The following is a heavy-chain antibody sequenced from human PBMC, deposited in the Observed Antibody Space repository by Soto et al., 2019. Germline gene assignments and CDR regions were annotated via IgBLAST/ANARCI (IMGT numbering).Heavy chain of an antibody. D-gene: IGHD3-22*01. CDR2: MNPNSGNT. CDR1: GYTFTSYD. V-gene: IGHV1-8*01. CDR3: ARGPQIGYYYYYYMDV. J-gene: IGHJ6*03. Sequence: ASVKVSSKASGYTFTSYDINCVRQATGQGLEWMGWMNPNSGNTGYAQKFQGRVTMTRNTSISTAYMELSSLRSEDTAVYYCARGPQIGYYYYYYMDVWGKGTTVTLSS.